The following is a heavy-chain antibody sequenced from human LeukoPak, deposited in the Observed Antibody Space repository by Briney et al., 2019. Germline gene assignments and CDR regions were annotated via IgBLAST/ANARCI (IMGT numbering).Heavy chain of an antibody. CDR1: GGSISSSDW. D-gene: IGHD2-2*01. J-gene: IGHJ4*02. CDR3: ARDPHCSSTNCPFDF. V-gene: IGHV4-4*02. Sequence: SGTLSLTCAVSGGSISSSDWWSWVRQPPGRGLEWIGYIWRSDHTNYNPSLKSRVTMSLDKSKNQFSLKLSSVTAADTAVYYCARDPHCSSTNCPFDFWGQGTLGIVSS. CDR2: IWRSDHT.